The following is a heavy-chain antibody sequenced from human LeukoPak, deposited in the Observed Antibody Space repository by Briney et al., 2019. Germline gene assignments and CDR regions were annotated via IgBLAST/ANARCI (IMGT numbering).Heavy chain of an antibody. CDR2: IYYSGST. J-gene: IGHJ5*02. Sequence: SETLSLTCTVSGGSISSSSYYWGWIRQPPGKGLEWIGSIYYSGSTYYNPSLKSRVTISVDTSKNQFSLKLGSVTAADTAVYYCARSGPFLNFYSGSYYYWFDPWGQGTLVTVSS. CDR1: GGSISSSSYY. D-gene: IGHD1-26*01. CDR3: ARSGPFLNFYSGSYYYWFDP. V-gene: IGHV4-39*01.